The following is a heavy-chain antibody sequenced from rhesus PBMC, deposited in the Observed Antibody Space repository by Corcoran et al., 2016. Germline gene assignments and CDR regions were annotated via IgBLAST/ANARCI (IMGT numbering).Heavy chain of an antibody. CDR3: ARPSIAAALDV. Sequence: QVQLQESGPGLVKPSETLSLTCTVSGGSISGYYYWSWIRQPPGKGLEWIGGIYGNSASTYYNPSLKSRVTISKDTSQNQFSLKLSSVTAADTAVYYCARPSIAAALDVWGRGVLVTVSS. V-gene: IGHV4-143*01. CDR2: IYGNSAST. J-gene: IGHJ5-2*02. D-gene: IGHD6-25*01. CDR1: GGSISGYYY.